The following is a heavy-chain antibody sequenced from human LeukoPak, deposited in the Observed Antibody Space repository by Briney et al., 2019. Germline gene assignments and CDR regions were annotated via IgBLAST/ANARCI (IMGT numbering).Heavy chain of an antibody. CDR1: GFTFSRSW. V-gene: IGHV3-7*01. CDR2: INQDGSEK. CDR3: AKDGTSYYYIYY. Sequence: GGSLRLSCAAFGFTFSRSWMSWVRQAPGKGLEWLANINQDGSEKYYVDSVKGRFTISRDNAKNSLYLQMNSLRGDGTAVYYCAKDGTSYYYIYYWGQGTLVTVSS. D-gene: IGHD2/OR15-2a*01. J-gene: IGHJ4*02.